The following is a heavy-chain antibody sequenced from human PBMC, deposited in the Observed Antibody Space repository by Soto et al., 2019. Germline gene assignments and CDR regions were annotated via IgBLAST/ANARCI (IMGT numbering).Heavy chain of an antibody. CDR3: ARGVYDFWSGHPKRLDY. J-gene: IGHJ4*02. Sequence: EVQLVVSGGGLVQPGGSLKLSCAASGFTFSGSAMHWVRQASGKGLEWVGRIRSKANTYATAYAVSVKGRFTISRDDSRNTAYLQMNSLKTEDTAVYYCARGVYDFWSGHPKRLDYWGQGTVVTVSS. V-gene: IGHV3-73*02. CDR2: IRSKANTYAT. CDR1: GFTFSGSA. D-gene: IGHD3-3*01.